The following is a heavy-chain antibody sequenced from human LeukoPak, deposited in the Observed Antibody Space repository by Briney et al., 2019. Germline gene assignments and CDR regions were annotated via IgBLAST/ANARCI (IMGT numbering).Heavy chain of an antibody. D-gene: IGHD3-3*01. CDR2: ISSNSSYI. V-gene: IGHV3-21*01. CDR1: GFTFSSYS. Sequence: GSLRLSCAASGFTFSSYSMNLVRQAPGKGLEWVSSISSNSSYIYYADSVKGRFTISRDNAKNSLYLQMNSLRAEDTAVYYCARGTGTIFGVVIKRNWFDPWGQGTLVTVSS. CDR3: ARGTGTIFGVVIKRNWFDP. J-gene: IGHJ5*02.